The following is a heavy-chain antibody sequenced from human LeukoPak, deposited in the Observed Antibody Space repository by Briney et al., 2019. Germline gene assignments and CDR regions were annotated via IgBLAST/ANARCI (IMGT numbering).Heavy chain of an antibody. Sequence: PPETLSLTCAVYGGSFSGYYWSWIRQPPGKGLEWIGEINHSGSTNYNPSLKSRVTISVDTSKNQFSLKLSSVTAADTAVYYCARGITIFGVVIGYYYGMDVWGQGTTVTVSS. V-gene: IGHV4-34*01. CDR3: ARGITIFGVVIGYYYGMDV. CDR2: INHSGST. J-gene: IGHJ6*02. D-gene: IGHD3-3*01. CDR1: GGSFSGYY.